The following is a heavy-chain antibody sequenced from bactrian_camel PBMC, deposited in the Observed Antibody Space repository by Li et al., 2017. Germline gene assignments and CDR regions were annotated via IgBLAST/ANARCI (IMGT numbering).Heavy chain of an antibody. J-gene: IGHJ4*01. V-gene: IGHV3S55*01. CDR3: AVDGDPSTAKVEHGIWVDYDYAY. D-gene: IGHD3*01. Sequence: VQLVESGGGSVQAGGSLRLSCAASGHTYSRYSMAWYRQAPGKGRVGVAAIDTDGNTVYVDVVKGRFTISKDNAGDTWYLQMDSLKPEDTAMYYCAVDGDPSTAKVEHGIWVDYDYAYWGQGTQVTVSS. CDR1: GHTYSRYS. CDR2: IDTDGNT.